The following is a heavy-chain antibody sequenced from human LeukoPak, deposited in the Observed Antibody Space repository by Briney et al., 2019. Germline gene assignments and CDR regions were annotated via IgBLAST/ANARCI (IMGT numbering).Heavy chain of an antibody. CDR2: MNPNSGNT. CDR3: ARVVGANRAYIATTHTKDY. J-gene: IGHJ4*02. D-gene: IGHD3-16*01. V-gene: IGHV1-8*03. CDR1: GYTFTSYD. Sequence: ASVTVSCKASGYTFTSYDINWVRQATGQGLEWMGWMNPNSGNTGYAQKFQGRVTITRNTSISTAYMELRSLRSDDTAVYYCARVVGANRAYIATTHTKDYWGQGTLVTVSS.